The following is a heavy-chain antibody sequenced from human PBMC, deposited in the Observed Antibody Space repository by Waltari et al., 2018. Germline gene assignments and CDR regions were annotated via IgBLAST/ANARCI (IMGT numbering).Heavy chain of an antibody. Sequence: QVQLVQSGAEVKKPGASVKVSCKASGYPFTGHYLHWVRQAPGQGLEWMGWINPNSGGTNYAQKFQGRVTMTRDTSISTAYMELSRLRSDDTAVYYCATNWNYGGYGMDVWGQGTTVTVSS. D-gene: IGHD1-7*01. CDR2: INPNSGGT. J-gene: IGHJ6*02. V-gene: IGHV1-2*02. CDR3: ATNWNYGGYGMDV. CDR1: GYPFTGHY.